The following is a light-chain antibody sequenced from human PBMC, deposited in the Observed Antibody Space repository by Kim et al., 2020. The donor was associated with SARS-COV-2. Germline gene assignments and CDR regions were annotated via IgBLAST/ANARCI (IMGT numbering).Light chain of an antibody. J-gene: IGKJ2*01. CDR2: DAS. CDR1: QDIYNF. V-gene: IGKV1-33*01. CDR3: QQDDKVPYT. Sequence: DIQMTQSPSSLSASVGDRVTITCQARQDIYNFLNWYQQKPGRSPKLLIYDASSLQTGVPSRFSGSGSGTYFTLTISSLQPDDFATYYCQQDDKVPYTFGPGTKLEI.